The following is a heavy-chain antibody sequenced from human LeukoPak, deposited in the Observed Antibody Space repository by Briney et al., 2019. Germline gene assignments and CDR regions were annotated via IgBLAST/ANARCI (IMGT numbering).Heavy chain of an antibody. Sequence: GASVKVSCKASGGTFSSYAISWVRQAPGQGLEWMGWINPKSGGTVYAQKFQGRVTMTRDTSSSTAYMELSRLRFDDTVVYYCARGPRITIFGVVMANDAFDMWGQGTMVTVSS. CDR1: GGTFSSYA. V-gene: IGHV1-2*02. J-gene: IGHJ3*02. CDR3: ARGPRITIFGVVMANDAFDM. CDR2: INPKSGGT. D-gene: IGHD3-3*01.